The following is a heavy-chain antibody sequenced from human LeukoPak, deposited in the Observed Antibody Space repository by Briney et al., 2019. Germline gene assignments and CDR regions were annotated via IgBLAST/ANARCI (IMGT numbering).Heavy chain of an antibody. CDR3: ARGITMVPYYFDY. CDR2: IYYSGST. Sequence: SETLSLTCTVSGGSISSYYWSWIRQPPGKGLEWIGYIYYSGSTNYNPSLKSRVTISVDTSKNQFSLKLSSVTAADTAVYYRARGITMVPYYFDYWGQGTLVTVSS. CDR1: GGSISSYY. V-gene: IGHV4-59*01. D-gene: IGHD3-10*01. J-gene: IGHJ4*02.